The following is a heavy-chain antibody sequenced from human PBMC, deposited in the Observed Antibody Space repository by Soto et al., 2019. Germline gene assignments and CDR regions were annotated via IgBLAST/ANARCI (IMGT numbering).Heavy chain of an antibody. Sequence: QVQLVQSGAEVKKPGSSVKVSCKASGGTFSSYTISWVRQAPGQGLEWMGRIIPILGIANYAQKFQGRVTITADKSTSTAYMELSSLRSEDTAVYYCAREASLVVVVAANAFDIWGQGTMVTVSS. CDR1: GGTFSSYT. V-gene: IGHV1-69*08. CDR3: AREASLVVVVAANAFDI. D-gene: IGHD2-15*01. J-gene: IGHJ3*02. CDR2: IIPILGIA.